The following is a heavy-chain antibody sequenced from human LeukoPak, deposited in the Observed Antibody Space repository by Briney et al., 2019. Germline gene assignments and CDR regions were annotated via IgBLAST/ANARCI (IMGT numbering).Heavy chain of an antibody. CDR1: GYSISNGYY. CDR2: IYHSGRT. CDR3: ARDNGYYGSGSSENWFDP. V-gene: IGHV4-38-2*02. D-gene: IGHD3-10*01. Sequence: SQTLSLTCTVSGYSISNGYYWGWMRQPPGKGLEWIGSIYHSGRTHYNPSLKSRVTISVDTSKNQFSLKLSSVTAADTAVYYCARDNGYYGSGSSENWFDPWGQGTLVTVSS. J-gene: IGHJ5*02.